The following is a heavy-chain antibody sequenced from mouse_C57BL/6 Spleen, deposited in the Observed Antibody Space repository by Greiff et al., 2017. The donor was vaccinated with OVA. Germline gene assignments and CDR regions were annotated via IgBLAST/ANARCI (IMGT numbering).Heavy chain of an antibody. CDR2: ISDGGSYT. CDR3: ARVYDGYYGDAMDY. V-gene: IGHV5-4*01. CDR1: GFTFSSYA. D-gene: IGHD2-3*01. Sequence: EVQRVESGGGLVKPGGSLKLSCAASGFTFSSYAMSWVRQTPEKRLEWVATISDGGSYTYYPDNVKGRFTISRDKAKNNLYLQMSHLKSEDTAMYYCARVYDGYYGDAMDYWGQGTSVTVSS. J-gene: IGHJ4*01.